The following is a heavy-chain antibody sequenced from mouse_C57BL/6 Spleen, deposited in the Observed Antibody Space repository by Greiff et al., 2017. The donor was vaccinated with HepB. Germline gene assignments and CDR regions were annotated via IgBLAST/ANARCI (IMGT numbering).Heavy chain of an antibody. D-gene: IGHD1-1*01. Sequence: EVQLQQSGPELVKPGASVKIPCKASGYTFPDYNMDWVKQSHGKSLEWIGDINPNNGGTIYNQKFKGKATLTVDKSSSTAYMELRSLTSEDTAVYYCARSIRTTVVADYWGQGTTLTVSS. V-gene: IGHV1-18*01. CDR3: ARSIRTTVVADY. CDR2: INPNNGGT. J-gene: IGHJ2*01. CDR1: GYTFPDYN.